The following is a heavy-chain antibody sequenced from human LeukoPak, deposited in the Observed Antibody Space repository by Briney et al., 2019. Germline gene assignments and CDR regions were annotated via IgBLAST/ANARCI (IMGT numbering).Heavy chain of an antibody. CDR2: INPNSGGT. CDR3: ARAPAVTKVGGDWFDP. V-gene: IGHV1-2*02. J-gene: IGHJ5*02. D-gene: IGHD4-23*01. Sequence: ASVKVSCKASGYTFTSYYMHWVRQAPGQGLEWMGWINPNSGGTNYAQKFQGRVTMTRDTSISTAYMELSRLRSDDTAVYYCARAPAVTKVGGDWFDPWGQGTLVTVSS. CDR1: GYTFTSYY.